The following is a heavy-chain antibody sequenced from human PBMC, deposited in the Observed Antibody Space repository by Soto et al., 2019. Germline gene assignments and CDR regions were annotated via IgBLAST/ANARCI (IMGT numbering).Heavy chain of an antibody. V-gene: IGHV3-23*01. CDR1: GFTFSSYA. CDR2: ISGSGGST. Sequence: PVGSLRLSCAASGFTFSSYAMSWVRQAPGKGLEWVSAISGSGGSTYYADSVKGRFTISRDNSKNTLYLRMNSLRAEDTAVYYCAKGGWFGEDGMDVWGQGTTVTVSS. D-gene: IGHD3-10*01. CDR3: AKGGWFGEDGMDV. J-gene: IGHJ6*02.